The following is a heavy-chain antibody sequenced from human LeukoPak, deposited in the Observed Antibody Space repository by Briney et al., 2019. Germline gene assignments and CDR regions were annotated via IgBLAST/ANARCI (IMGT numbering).Heavy chain of an antibody. J-gene: IGHJ4*02. CDR3: ARGSPNGDILTGYYGY. D-gene: IGHD3-9*01. CDR2: INPNSGGT. CDR1: GYTFTSYY. V-gene: IGHV1-2*04. Sequence: ASVKVSCKASGYTFTSYYMHWVRQAPGQGLEWMGWINPNSGGTNYAQKFQGWVTMTRDTSISTAYMELSRLRSDDTAVYYCARGSPNGDILTGYYGYWGQGTLVTVSS.